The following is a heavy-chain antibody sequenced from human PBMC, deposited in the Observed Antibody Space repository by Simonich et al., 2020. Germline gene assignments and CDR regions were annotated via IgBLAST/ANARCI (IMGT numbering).Heavy chain of an antibody. Sequence: QVQLVQSGAEVKKPGSSVKVSCKASGGTCSSYAISWVRQAPGQGLEGRVGFVPILGIANYEQKFQGRVSSTADKSTGTAYKGLSSLRSEDTAVYYCARGGLADRRIVYYYYMDVWGKGTTVTVSS. CDR1: GGTCSSYA. D-gene: IGHD2-15*01. V-gene: IGHV1-69*09. CDR2: FVPILGIA. J-gene: IGHJ6*03. CDR3: ARGGLADRRIVYYYYMDV.